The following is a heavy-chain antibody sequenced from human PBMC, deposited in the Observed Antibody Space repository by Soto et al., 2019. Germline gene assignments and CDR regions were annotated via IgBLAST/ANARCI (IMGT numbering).Heavy chain of an antibody. CDR1: GFTFSSYG. V-gene: IGHV3-33*01. CDR3: ARDGGEDSSGYYPLYYYYYGMDV. CDR2: IWYDGSNK. Sequence: GGSLRLSCAASGFTFSSYGMHWVRQAPGKGLEWVAVIWYDGSNKYYADSVKGRFTISRDNSKNTLYLQMNSLRAEDTAVYYCARDGGEDSSGYYPLYYYYYGMDVWGQGTTVTVPS. D-gene: IGHD3-22*01. J-gene: IGHJ6*02.